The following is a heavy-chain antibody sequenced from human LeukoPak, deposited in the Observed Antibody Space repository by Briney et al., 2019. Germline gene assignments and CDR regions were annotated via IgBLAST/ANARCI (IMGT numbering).Heavy chain of an antibody. D-gene: IGHD3-3*01. CDR1: GVSISSGDYY. CDR2: IYNNENA. V-gene: IGHV4-30-4*08. J-gene: IGHJ5*02. CDR3: ASTYFDFWSGQNPFAP. Sequence: SETLSLTCAVSGVSISSGDYYWSWIRQPPGKGLEWIGYIYNNENASYNPSLKSRITMSVDTSKNQFSLNLSSVTAADTAVYYCASTYFDFWSGQNPFAPWRQGTLVTVSS.